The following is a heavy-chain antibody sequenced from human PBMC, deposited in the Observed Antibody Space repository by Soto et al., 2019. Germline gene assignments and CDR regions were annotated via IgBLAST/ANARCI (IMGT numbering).Heavy chain of an antibody. V-gene: IGHV3-48*04. CDR1: GFTFSSYS. CDR3: AKDISGYEVGFDY. Sequence: PGGSLRLSCVFSGFTFSSYSMDWVRQAPGKGLEWVSYITSGSSTIHYADSVKGRFTISRDNAKNSLYLQMNSLRAEDTALYYCAKDISGYEVGFDYWGQGTLVTVSS. CDR2: ITSGSSTI. J-gene: IGHJ4*02. D-gene: IGHD5-12*01.